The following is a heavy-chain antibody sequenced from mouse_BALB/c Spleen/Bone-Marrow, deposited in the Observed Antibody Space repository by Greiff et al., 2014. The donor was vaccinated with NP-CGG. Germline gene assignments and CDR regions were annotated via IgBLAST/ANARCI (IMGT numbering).Heavy chain of an antibody. J-gene: IGHJ3*01. CDR3: ARYATATYWFAY. CDR2: INPSNGRT. V-gene: IGHV1S81*02. CDR1: GYTFTSYW. Sequence: QVQLQQSGAELVKPGASVKLSCMASGYTFTSYWMHWVKQRPGQGLEWIGEINPSNGRTNYNEKFKSKATLTVDKSSSTAYMQLSSLTSEDSAVYYCARYATATYWFAYWGQGTLVTVSA. D-gene: IGHD1-2*01.